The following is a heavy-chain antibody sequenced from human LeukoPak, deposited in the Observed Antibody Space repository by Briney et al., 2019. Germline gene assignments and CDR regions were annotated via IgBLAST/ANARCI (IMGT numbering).Heavy chain of an antibody. V-gene: IGHV1-8*01. CDR2: MNPNSGNT. CDR3: ARIEGGGDYGVYYYYGMDV. Sequence: ASVKVSCKAPGYTFTSYDINWVRQATGQGLEWMGWMNPNSGNTGYAQKFQGRVTMTRNTSISTAYMELSSLRSEDTAVYYCARIEGGGDYGVYYYYGMDVWGQGTTVTVSS. CDR1: GYTFTSYD. J-gene: IGHJ6*02. D-gene: IGHD4-17*01.